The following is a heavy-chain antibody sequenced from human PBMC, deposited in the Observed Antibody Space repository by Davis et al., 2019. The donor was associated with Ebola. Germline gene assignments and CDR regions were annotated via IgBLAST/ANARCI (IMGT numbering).Heavy chain of an antibody. CDR2: ISDSSTTI. CDR3: ARDTTWIQLWLPAFDI. J-gene: IGHJ3*02. D-gene: IGHD5-18*01. Sequence: GESLKISCAASGFTFSSYSMNWVRQAPGKGLEWVSYISDSSTTIYYADSVKGRFTISRDNAKNSLYLQMNSLRDEDTAVYYCARDTTWIQLWLPAFDIWGQGTMVTVSS. CDR1: GFTFSSYS. V-gene: IGHV3-48*02.